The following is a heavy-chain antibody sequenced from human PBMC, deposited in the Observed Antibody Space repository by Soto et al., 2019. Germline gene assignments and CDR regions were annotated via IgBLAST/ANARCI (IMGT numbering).Heavy chain of an antibody. D-gene: IGHD3-3*01. J-gene: IGHJ6*04. CDR3: AKAQGQIRDFWSLDV. V-gene: IGHV3-30*18. Sequence: GGSLRLSCAASGFTFSSYGMHWVRQAPGKGLEWVAVISYDGSNKYYADSVKGRFTISRDNSKNTLYLQMNSLRAEDTAVYYCAKAQGQIRDFWSLDVWGKGTTVTVSS. CDR2: ISYDGSNK. CDR1: GFTFSSYG.